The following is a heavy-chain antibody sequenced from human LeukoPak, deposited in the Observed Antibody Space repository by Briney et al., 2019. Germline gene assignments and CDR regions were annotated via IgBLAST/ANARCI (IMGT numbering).Heavy chain of an antibody. CDR1: GGSFSGYY. Sequence: SETLSLTCAVYGGSFSGYYWSWIRQPPGKGLEWIGYNSGSTNYNPSLKSRVTISVDTSKNQFSLKLSSVTAADTAVYYCATTTVVTRYWYFDLWGRGTLVTVSS. D-gene: IGHD4-23*01. J-gene: IGHJ2*01. V-gene: IGHV4-59*08. CDR3: ATTTVVTRYWYFDL. CDR2: NSGST.